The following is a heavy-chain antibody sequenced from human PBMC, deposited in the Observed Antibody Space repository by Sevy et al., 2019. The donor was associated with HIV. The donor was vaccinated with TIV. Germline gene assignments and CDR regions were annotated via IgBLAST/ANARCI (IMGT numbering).Heavy chain of an antibody. CDR2: IYSSGST. Sequence: GGSLRLSCAVSGFTVSSNYMSWVRQAPGKGLEWVSIIYSSGSTYYADSVKVRFTVSRDNSKNTVYLQLKSLGDEDTDLHYCARGLYGDYVGYFDLWGRGTLVTVSS. J-gene: IGHJ2*01. CDR3: ARGLYGDYVGYFDL. D-gene: IGHD4-17*01. V-gene: IGHV3-53*01. CDR1: GFTVSSNY.